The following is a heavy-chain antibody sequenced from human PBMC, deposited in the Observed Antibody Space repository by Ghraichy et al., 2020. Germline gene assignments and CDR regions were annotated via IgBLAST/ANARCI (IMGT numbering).Heavy chain of an antibody. CDR1: GFTFSSHS. CDR3: VRAPLISTKYYFDY. J-gene: IGHJ4*02. D-gene: IGHD2-8*01. CDR2: LSSSSSII. V-gene: IGHV3-48*02. Sequence: GESLNISCAASGFTFSSHSMNWVRQAPGKGLEWDSHLSSSSSIIYYADSVKGRFTISRDNANNSLYLQMNSLRDEDTAVYYCVRAPLISTKYYFDYWGQGTLVTVPS.